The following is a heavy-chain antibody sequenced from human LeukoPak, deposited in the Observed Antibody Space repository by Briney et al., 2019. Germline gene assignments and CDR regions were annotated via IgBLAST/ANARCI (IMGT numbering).Heavy chain of an antibody. V-gene: IGHV4-39*07. D-gene: IGHD1-26*01. CDR3: MGATVDY. CDR2: INHSGST. Sequence: SETLSLTCTVSGGSISSSSYYWGWIRQPPGKGLEWIGEINHSGSTNYNPSLKSRVTISVDTSKNQFSLKLSSVTAADTAVYYCMGATVDYWGQGTLVTVSS. J-gene: IGHJ4*02. CDR1: GGSISSSSYY.